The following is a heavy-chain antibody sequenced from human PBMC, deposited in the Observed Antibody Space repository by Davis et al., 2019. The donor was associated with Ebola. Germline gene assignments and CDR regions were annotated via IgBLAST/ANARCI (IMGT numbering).Heavy chain of an antibody. J-gene: IGHJ6*03. CDR1: GGSIRSYY. V-gene: IGHV4-59*08. CDR2: IYDNGST. D-gene: IGHD2-15*01. Sequence: SETLSLTCAVSGGSIRSYYWSWIRQSPGKGLEWIGNIYDNGSTNYNPSLKSRVTISLDTSKNQFSLKLSSVTAADTAVYYCARFCSGGICYGDYFYSYMDVWGTGTTVIVSS. CDR3: ARFCSGGICYGDYFYSYMDV.